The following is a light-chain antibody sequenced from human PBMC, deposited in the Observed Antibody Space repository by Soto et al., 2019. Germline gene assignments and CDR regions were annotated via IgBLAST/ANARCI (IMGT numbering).Light chain of an antibody. Sequence: DIVLTQSPGTLSLSPGDRATLSCRASQNINSNYLAWYQQKPGQSPRLLIYGASSRATGIPDRFSGSGSGTDFTLTISRLEPEDFAVYSCQQYGSSPLTVGGGTKVDIK. CDR3: QQYGSSPLT. CDR1: QNINSNY. J-gene: IGKJ4*01. V-gene: IGKV3-20*01. CDR2: GAS.